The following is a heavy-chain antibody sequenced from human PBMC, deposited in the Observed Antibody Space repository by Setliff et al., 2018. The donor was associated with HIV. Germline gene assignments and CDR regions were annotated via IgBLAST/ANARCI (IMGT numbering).Heavy chain of an antibody. CDR3: NIYYYYYMDV. V-gene: IGHV4-38-2*01. CDR2: VYHTGST. Sequence: SETLSLTCGVSGYSMSSGYYWGWIRQPPGKGLEWIGNVYHTGSTYYNPSLKSRVTISVDTSKNQFSLKLSSVTAADTAVYYCNIYYYYYMDVWGKGTTVTVSS. J-gene: IGHJ6*03. CDR1: GYSMSSGYY.